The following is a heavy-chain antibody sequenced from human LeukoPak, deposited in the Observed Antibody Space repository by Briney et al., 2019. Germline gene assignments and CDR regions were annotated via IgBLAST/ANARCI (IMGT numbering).Heavy chain of an antibody. D-gene: IGHD1-26*01. CDR1: GFTFSSYW. J-gene: IGHJ4*02. CDR3: AKVGAWELQRVFEN. CDR2: INRDGSEQ. V-gene: IGHV3-7*01. Sequence: GGSLRLSCEVSGFTFSSYWMTWARHIPGKGLEWVANINRDGSEQHYVECVKGRFTISRDNGRNSLYLQMDSLRVDDTAVYYCAKVGAWELQRVFENWGQGTLVTVSS.